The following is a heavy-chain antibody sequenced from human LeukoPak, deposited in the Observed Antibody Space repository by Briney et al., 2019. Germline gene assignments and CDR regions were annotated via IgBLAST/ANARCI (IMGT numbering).Heavy chain of an antibody. D-gene: IGHD3-3*01. CDR2: IKQDGSEK. V-gene: IGHV3-7*01. J-gene: IGHJ4*02. CDR3: ARENTIFGVVINY. CDR1: GFTFSSYW. Sequence: GGSLRLSCAASGFTFSSYWMSWVRQAPGKGLEWVANIKQDGSEKYYVDSVKGRFTISRDNAKNSLYLQMNSLRAEDTAVYYCARENTIFGVVINYWGQGTLDTVSS.